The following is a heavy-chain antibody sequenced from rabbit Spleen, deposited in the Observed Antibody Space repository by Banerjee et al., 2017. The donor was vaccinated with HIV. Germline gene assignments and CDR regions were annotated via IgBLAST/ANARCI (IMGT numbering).Heavy chain of an antibody. CDR1: GLDLSSSYW. D-gene: IGHD4-1*01. V-gene: IGHV1S45*01. Sequence: QEQLEESGGDLVKPGASLTLTCKASGLDLSSSYWICWVRQAPGKGLEWIACIDAGSSGSTYYASWAKGRFTISKTSSTTVTLQMTSLTAADTATYFCARSDSSDWVFHLWGPGTL. J-gene: IGHJ4*01. CDR2: IDAGSSGST. CDR3: ARSDSSDWVFHL.